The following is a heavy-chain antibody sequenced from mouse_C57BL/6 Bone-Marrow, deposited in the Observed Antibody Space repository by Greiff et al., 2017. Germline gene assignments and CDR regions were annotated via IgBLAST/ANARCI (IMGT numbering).Heavy chain of an antibody. CDR2: INPSTGGT. CDR1: GYSFTGYY. J-gene: IGHJ2*01. V-gene: IGHV1-42*01. Sequence: VQLQQSGPELVKPGASVKISCKASGYSFTGYYMNWVKQSPEKSLEWIGEINPSTGGTTYNQKFKAKATLTVDKSSSTAYMQLKSPTTEDSAVHYCAIRGKDYWGQGTTLTVSS. D-gene: IGHD1-1*01. CDR3: AIRGKDY.